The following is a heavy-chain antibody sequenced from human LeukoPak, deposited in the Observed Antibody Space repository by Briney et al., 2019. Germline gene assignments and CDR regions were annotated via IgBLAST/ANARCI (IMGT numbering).Heavy chain of an antibody. CDR3: ARRPTYGSGSYYHPYGMDV. J-gene: IGHJ6*02. CDR2: INHSGST. Sequence: KPSETLSLTCAVYGGSFSGYYWSWIRQPPGKGLEWIGEINHSGSTNYNPSLKSRVTISVDTSKNQFSLKLSSVTAADTAVYYCARRPTYGSGSYYHPYGMDVWGQGTTVTVSS. V-gene: IGHV4-34*01. CDR1: GGSFSGYY. D-gene: IGHD3-10*01.